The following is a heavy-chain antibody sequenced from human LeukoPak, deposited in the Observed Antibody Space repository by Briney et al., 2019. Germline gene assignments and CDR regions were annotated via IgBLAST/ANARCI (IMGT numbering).Heavy chain of an antibody. CDR2: INSDGSSA. Sequence: GGSLRLSCAASGFTFSSYWMHWVRQAPGKGLVWVSRINSDGSSASYADSVKGRFTISRDNSKNTLYLQMNSLRAEDTAVYYCARDVVGATYFDWGQGTLVTVSS. D-gene: IGHD1-26*01. V-gene: IGHV3-74*01. CDR1: GFTFSSYW. J-gene: IGHJ4*02. CDR3: ARDVVGATYFD.